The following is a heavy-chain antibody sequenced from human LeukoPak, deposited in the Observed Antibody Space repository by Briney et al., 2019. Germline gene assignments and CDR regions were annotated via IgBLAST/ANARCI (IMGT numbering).Heavy chain of an antibody. CDR1: EFTFTTYG. J-gene: IGHJ4*02. D-gene: IGHD3-10*01. V-gene: IGHV3-33*01. CDR3: SRGFGSGSSLPFDF. CDR2: IYYDGSNI. Sequence: GRSLTLSCAASEFTFTTYGMHWVRQAPGKGLEWVAFIYYDGSNIYYADYVKGRFTISRDNAKNTLYLQMDSLRAADTAVYYCSRGFGSGSSLPFDFWGQGTLVTVSS.